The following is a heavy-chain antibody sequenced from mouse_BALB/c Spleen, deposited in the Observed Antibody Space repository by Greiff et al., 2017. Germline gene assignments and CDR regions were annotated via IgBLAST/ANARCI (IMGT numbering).Heavy chain of an antibody. CDR1: GFTFSSFG. D-gene: IGHD2-1*01. J-gene: IGHJ4*01. V-gene: IGHV5-17*02. CDR3: ARSGGGNYEDAMDY. CDR2: ISSGSSTI. Sequence: DVMLVESGGGLVQPGGSRKLSCAASGFTFSSFGMHWVRQAPEKGLEWVAYISSGSSTIYYADTVKGRFTISRDNPKNTLFLQMTSLRSEDTAMYYCARSGGGNYEDAMDYWGQGTSVTVSS.